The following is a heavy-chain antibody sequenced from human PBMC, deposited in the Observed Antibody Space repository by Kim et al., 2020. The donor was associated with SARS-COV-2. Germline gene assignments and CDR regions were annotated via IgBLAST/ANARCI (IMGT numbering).Heavy chain of an antibody. D-gene: IGHD3-3*01. CDR2: ISAYNGNT. CDR1: GYTFTSYG. J-gene: IGHJ3*02. Sequence: ASVKVSCKASGYTFTSYGISWVRQAPGQGLEWMGWISAYNGNTNYAQKLQGRVTMTTDTSTSTAYMELRSLRSDDTAVYYCARVVTIFGVAHARPDDAFDIWGQGTMVTVSS. CDR3: ARVVTIFGVAHARPDDAFDI. V-gene: IGHV1-18*01.